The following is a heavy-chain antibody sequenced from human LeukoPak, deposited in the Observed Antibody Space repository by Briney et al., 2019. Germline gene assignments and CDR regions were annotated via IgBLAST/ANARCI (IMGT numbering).Heavy chain of an antibody. CDR3: ARGPLPTTVTTNPFDY. Sequence: GASVKVSCKASGYTFTSYYMHWVRQAPGQGLEWMGITNPSGGSTSYAQKFQGRVTMTRDMSTSTVYMELSSLRSEDTAVYYCARGPLPTTVTTNPFDYWGQGTLVTVSS. CDR2: TNPSGGST. J-gene: IGHJ4*02. CDR1: GYTFTSYY. V-gene: IGHV1-46*01. D-gene: IGHD4-17*01.